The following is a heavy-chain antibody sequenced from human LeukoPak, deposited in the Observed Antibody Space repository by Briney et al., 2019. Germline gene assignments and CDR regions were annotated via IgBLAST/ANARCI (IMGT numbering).Heavy chain of an antibody. V-gene: IGHV4-34*08. Sequence: SETLSLTCAVYGGTFSGYYWSWIRQPPGKRLEWVGESNDSGGTNYNPSLKSRVTISVDTSKNQFSLKLSSVTAADTAVYYCATIAAAGLFFDYWGQGTLVTVSS. CDR3: ATIAAAGLFFDY. CDR1: GGTFSGYY. CDR2: SNDSGGT. J-gene: IGHJ4*02. D-gene: IGHD6-13*01.